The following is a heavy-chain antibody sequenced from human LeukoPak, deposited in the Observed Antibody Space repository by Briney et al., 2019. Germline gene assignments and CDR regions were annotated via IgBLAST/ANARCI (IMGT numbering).Heavy chain of an antibody. V-gene: IGHV1-8*02. J-gene: IGHJ4*02. CDR3: ARVGVINGY. Sequence: ASVKVSCKASGDTFSSHGVSWVRQATGQGLEWMGWMNPNSGNTGYAQKFQGRVTMTRNTSISTAYMELSSLRSEDTAVYYCARVGVINGYWGQGTLVTVSS. D-gene: IGHD3-10*01. CDR2: MNPNSGNT. CDR1: GDTFSSHG.